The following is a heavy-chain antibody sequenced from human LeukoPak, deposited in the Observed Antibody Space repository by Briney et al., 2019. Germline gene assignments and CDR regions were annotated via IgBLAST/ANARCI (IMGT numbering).Heavy chain of an antibody. CDR3: ASPVGGVGASFDY. CDR2: MNPNSGNT. Sequence: ASVKVSCKASGYTFTSYDINWVRQATGQGLEWMGWMNPNSGNTGYAQKFQGRVTMTRNTSISTAYMELSSLRSEDTAVYCCASPVGGVGASFDYWGQGTLVTVSS. J-gene: IGHJ4*02. V-gene: IGHV1-8*01. CDR1: GYTFTSYD. D-gene: IGHD1-26*01.